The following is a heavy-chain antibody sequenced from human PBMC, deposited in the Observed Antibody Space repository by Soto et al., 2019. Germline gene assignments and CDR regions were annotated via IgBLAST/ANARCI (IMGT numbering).Heavy chain of an antibody. Sequence: PGGSLRLSCAASGFTFSSYWMSWVRQAPGKGLEWVANIKQDGSEKYYVDPVKGRFTISRDNAKNSLYLQMNSLRAEDTAVYYCARFYYDSSGYLPSPYYYYYGMDVWGQGTTVTSP. CDR2: IKQDGSEK. CDR3: ARFYYDSSGYLPSPYYYYYGMDV. V-gene: IGHV3-7*04. D-gene: IGHD3-22*01. CDR1: GFTFSSYW. J-gene: IGHJ6*02.